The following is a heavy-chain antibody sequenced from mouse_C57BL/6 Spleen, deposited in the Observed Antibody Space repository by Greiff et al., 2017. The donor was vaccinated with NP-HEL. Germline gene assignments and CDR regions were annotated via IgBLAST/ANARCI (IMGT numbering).Heavy chain of an antibody. J-gene: IGHJ1*03. CDR1: GYTFTSYW. CDR3: ARRGGLRPPWYFDV. D-gene: IGHD2-4*01. V-gene: IGHV1-53*01. Sequence: QVQLQQSGTELVKPGASVKLSCKASGYTFTSYWMHWVKQRPGQGLEWIGNINPSNGGTNYNEKFKSKATLTVDKSSSTAYMQLSSLTSEDSAVYYCARRGGLRPPWYFDVWGTGTTVTVSS. CDR2: INPSNGGT.